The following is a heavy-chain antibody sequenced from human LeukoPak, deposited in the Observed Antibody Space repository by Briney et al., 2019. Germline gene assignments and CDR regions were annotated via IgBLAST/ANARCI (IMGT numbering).Heavy chain of an antibody. D-gene: IGHD5-24*01. Sequence: GASVKVSCKASGYTFTGYYMHWVRPAPGQGLEWMGRIDPNSGGTNYAQKFQGRVTMTRDTSISTAYMELSRLRSDDTAVYYCASGGRDGYNPSYYGMDVWGQGTTVTVSS. CDR2: IDPNSGGT. CDR3: ASGGRDGYNPSYYGMDV. CDR1: GYTFTGYY. V-gene: IGHV1-2*06. J-gene: IGHJ6*02.